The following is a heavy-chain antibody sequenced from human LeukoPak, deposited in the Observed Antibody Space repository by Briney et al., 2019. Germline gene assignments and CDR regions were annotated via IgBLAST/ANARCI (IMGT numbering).Heavy chain of an antibody. J-gene: IGHJ4*02. D-gene: IGHD3-10*01. V-gene: IGHV1-3*01. CDR1: GYTFTSYA. CDR3: ARGIYYYGSGSYYNVPFDY. CDR2: INAGNGNT. Sequence: GSVKVSCKASGYTFTSYAMHWVRPAPGQRLEWMGWINAGNGNTKYSQKFQGRVTITRDTSASTAYMELSSLRSEDTAVYYCARGIYYYGSGSYYNVPFDYWGQGTLVTVSS.